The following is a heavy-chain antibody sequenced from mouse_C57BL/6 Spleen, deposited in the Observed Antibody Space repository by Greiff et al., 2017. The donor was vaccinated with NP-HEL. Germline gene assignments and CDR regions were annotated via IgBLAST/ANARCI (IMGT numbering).Heavy chain of an antibody. J-gene: IGHJ3*01. V-gene: IGHV1-22*01. CDR2: INPNNGGT. CDR3: ARELGRGWFAY. D-gene: IGHD4-1*01. CDR1: GYTFTDYN. Sequence: VQLKESGPELVKPGASVKMSCKASGYTFTDYNMHWVKQSHGKSLEWIGYINPNNGGTSYNQKFKGKATLTVNKSSSTAYMELRSLTSEDSAVYYCARELGRGWFAYRGQGTLVTVSA.